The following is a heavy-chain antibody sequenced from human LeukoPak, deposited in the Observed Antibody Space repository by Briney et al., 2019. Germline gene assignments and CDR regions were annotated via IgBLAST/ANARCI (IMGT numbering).Heavy chain of an antibody. CDR2: IGISSTTV. CDR3: ARDRGSGSSPWWFDH. Sequence: GGSLRLSCAASGFSFSSYNMNWVRQAPGKGLEWVSYIGISSTTVHYTDTVKGRFTISRDDAKNSLYLQMNSLRAEDTAVYYCARDRGSGSSPWWFDHWGQGTLVTVSS. J-gene: IGHJ5*02. V-gene: IGHV3-48*04. D-gene: IGHD3-10*01. CDR1: GFSFSSYN.